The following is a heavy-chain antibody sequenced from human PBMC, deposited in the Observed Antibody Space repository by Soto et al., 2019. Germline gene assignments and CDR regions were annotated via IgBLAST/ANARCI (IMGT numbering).Heavy chain of an antibody. D-gene: IGHD3-10*01. CDR3: ARVSITMVRGVIITGWFDP. CDR2: IYHSGST. CDR1: GGSISSSNW. Sequence: QVQLQESGPGLVKPSGTLSLTCAVSGGSISSSNWWSWVRQPPGKGLEWIGEIYHSGSTNYNPSHKSRVTISGDKSRSQFSLKLSSVTAADTAVYYCARVSITMVRGVIITGWFDPWGQGTLVTVSS. V-gene: IGHV4-4*02. J-gene: IGHJ5*02.